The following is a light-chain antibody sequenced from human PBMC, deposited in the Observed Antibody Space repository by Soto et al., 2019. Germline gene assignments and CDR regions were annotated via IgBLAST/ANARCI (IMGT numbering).Light chain of an antibody. Sequence: IVMTQSPATLSVSPGEGVTLSCRASENVGTNLAWYQQKPGPAPRLLIYGSSTRATGIPATFSGSGSGTEFTLTISSLQSEESAIYYCQQYNNWGLSFGGGTKVEIK. CDR1: ENVGTN. J-gene: IGKJ4*01. CDR3: QQYNNWGLS. CDR2: GSS. V-gene: IGKV3D-15*01.